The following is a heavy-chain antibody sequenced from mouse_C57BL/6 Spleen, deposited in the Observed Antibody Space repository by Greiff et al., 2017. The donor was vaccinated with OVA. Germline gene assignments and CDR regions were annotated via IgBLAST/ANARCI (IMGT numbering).Heavy chain of an antibody. Sequence: ESGPGLVKPSQSLSLTCSVTGYSITSGYYWNWIRQFPGNKLEWMGYISYDGSNNYNPSLKNRISITRDTSKNQFFLKLNSVTTEDTATYYCARGAGYGAMDYWGQGTSVTVSS. CDR3: ARGAGYGAMDY. CDR2: ISYDGSN. CDR1: GYSITSGYY. J-gene: IGHJ4*01. D-gene: IGHD3-1*01. V-gene: IGHV3-6*01.